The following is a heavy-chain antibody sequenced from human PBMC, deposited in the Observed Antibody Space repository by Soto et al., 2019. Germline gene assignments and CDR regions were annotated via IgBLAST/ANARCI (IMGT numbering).Heavy chain of an antibody. Sequence: QVQLQQSGPGLVKPSQTLSLTCVISGDSVSSNSAAWNWHRQSPSRGLEWLGRTYYNSIWYTDYALLVKSRLTINPDTSKNQVTLQLNSVPPEDTAVYYCARNNYGAGSYYSSFDDWGQGILVTVSS. V-gene: IGHV6-1*01. CDR2: TYYNSIWYT. J-gene: IGHJ4*02. D-gene: IGHD3-10*01. CDR3: ARNNYGAGSYYSSFDD. CDR1: GDSVSSNSAA.